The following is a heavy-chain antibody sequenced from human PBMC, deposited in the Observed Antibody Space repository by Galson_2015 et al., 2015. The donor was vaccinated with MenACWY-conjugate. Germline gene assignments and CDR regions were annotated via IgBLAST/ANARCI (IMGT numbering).Heavy chain of an antibody. J-gene: IGHJ5*02. CDR1: KFIFSIYG. CDR3: VKDHQGSSSS. Sequence: SLRVSCAASKFIFSIYGFHWVRQAPGKGLEWVAFIRYDGSDKYYGDSVRGRFTISKDNSKNTLYLQMNSLRDEDTAVYYCVKDHQGSSSSWGQGTLVTVSS. D-gene: IGHD6-6*01. CDR2: IRYDGSDK. V-gene: IGHV3-30*02.